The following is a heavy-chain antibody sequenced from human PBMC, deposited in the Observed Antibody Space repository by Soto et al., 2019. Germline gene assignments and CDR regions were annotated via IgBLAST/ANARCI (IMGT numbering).Heavy chain of an antibody. CDR2: IYYSGST. J-gene: IGHJ3*02. Sequence: PSETLSLTCTVSGGSISSSSYYWGWIRQPPGKGLEWIGSIYYSGSTYYNPSLKSRVTISVDTSKNQSSLKLSSVTAADTAVYYCARLGYSYDDAFDIWGQGTMVTVSS. D-gene: IGHD5-18*01. V-gene: IGHV4-39*01. CDR3: ARLGYSYDDAFDI. CDR1: GGSISSSSYY.